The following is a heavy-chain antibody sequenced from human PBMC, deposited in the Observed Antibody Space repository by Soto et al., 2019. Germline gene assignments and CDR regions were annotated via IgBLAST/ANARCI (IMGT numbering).Heavy chain of an antibody. CDR2: IINDGSEK. CDR3: ARDDIGAPNAFDM. CDR1: GFPFSSYT. V-gene: IGHV3-30*03. J-gene: IGHJ3*02. D-gene: IGHD2-15*01. Sequence: PGGSLRLSCSASGFPFSSYTMYWVRQAPGKALEWVAVIINDGSEKNHADSVKDRFTISRDNSKNTLYLQMDSLRAGDTALYYCARDDIGAPNAFDMWGQGTMVTVSS.